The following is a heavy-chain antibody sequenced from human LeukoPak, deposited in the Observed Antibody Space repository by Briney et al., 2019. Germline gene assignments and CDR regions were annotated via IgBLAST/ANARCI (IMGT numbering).Heavy chain of an antibody. J-gene: IGHJ3*02. Sequence: GGSLRLSCAASGLTFSNAWMSWVRHAPGRGLEWVGRIKSKTDGGTTDYAAPVKGRFTISRDDSKNTLYLQMNSLKTEDTAVYYCTTVGTVTPSAAFDIWGQGTMVTVSS. CDR1: GLTFSNAW. D-gene: IGHD4-17*01. CDR3: TTVGTVTPSAAFDI. V-gene: IGHV3-15*01. CDR2: IKSKTDGGTT.